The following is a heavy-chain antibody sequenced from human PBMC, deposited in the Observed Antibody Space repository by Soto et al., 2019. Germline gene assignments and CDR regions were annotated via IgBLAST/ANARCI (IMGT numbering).Heavy chain of an antibody. V-gene: IGHV3-21*01. CDR3: ASGVAVAGPNYYYYYGMDV. CDR2: ISSSSSYI. J-gene: IGHJ6*02. D-gene: IGHD6-19*01. CDR1: GFTFSSYS. Sequence: EVQLVESGGGLVKPGGSLRLSCAASGFTFSSYSMNWVRQAPGKGLEWVSSISSSSSYIYYADSVKGRFTISRDNSKNSLYLQMNSLRAEDTAVYYCASGVAVAGPNYYYYYGMDVWGQGTTVTVSS.